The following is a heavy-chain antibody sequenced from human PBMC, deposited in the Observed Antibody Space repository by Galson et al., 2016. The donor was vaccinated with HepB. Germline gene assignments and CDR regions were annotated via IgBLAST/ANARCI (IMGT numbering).Heavy chain of an antibody. CDR3: AREKKSPSSGYLNWFDP. CDR2: ISDSGRDT. D-gene: IGHD3-22*01. Sequence: SLRLSCAASGFAFDIHALIWVRQAPGKGLEWVSGISDSGRDTYYADSVKGRFTISRDNSKNTLYLQMSSLTADDTAVYYCAREKKSPSSGYLNWFDPWGQGTLVTVSS. CDR1: GFAFDIHA. V-gene: IGHV3-23*01. J-gene: IGHJ5*02.